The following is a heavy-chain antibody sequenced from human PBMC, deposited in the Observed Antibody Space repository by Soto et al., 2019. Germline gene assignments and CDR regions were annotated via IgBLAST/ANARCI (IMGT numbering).Heavy chain of an antibody. J-gene: IGHJ3*02. CDR1: GFTVSSNP. D-gene: IGHD3-3*01. CDR2: IGSGGSA. CDR3: AEKGRSGFLEWLLYDAFDI. V-gene: IGHV3-53*01. Sequence: PGGSLRLSCAASGFTVSSNPMTWVRQAPGKGLEWVSLIGSGGSAYYADSVKGRFTVTRDNSKNTLYLQMSSLRVEDTAVYYCAEKGRSGFLEWLLYDAFDIWGQGTMVTVSS.